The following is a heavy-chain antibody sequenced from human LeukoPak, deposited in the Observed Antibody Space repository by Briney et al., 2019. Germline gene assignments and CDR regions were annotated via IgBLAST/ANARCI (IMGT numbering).Heavy chain of an antibody. Sequence: ASVKVSCKASGYTXIDYYMHWVRQAPGQGLEWMGWINPKSGATSYEQKFQGRVTMTRDTSISTAFMEMSRLRSDDTAVFYCARGGPVLQERRADYWGQGTLVTVSS. CDR3: ARGGPVLQERRADY. CDR2: INPKSGAT. D-gene: IGHD2/OR15-2a*01. V-gene: IGHV1-2*02. J-gene: IGHJ4*02. CDR1: GYTXIDYY.